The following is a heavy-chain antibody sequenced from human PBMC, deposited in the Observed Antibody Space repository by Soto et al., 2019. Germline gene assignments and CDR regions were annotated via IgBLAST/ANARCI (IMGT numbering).Heavy chain of an antibody. J-gene: IGHJ6*02. CDR2: ISSSSSYI. D-gene: IGHD6-19*01. CDR3: ARVVGYSSGWYYGMDV. V-gene: IGHV3-21*01. CDR1: GFTFSSYS. Sequence: EVQLVESGGGLVKPGGSLRLSCAASGFTFSSYSMNWVRQAPGKGLEWVSSISSSSSYIYYADSVKGRFTISRDNAKNSLYLQMNSLRAEDTAVYYCARVVGYSSGWYYGMDVWGQGTTVTVSS.